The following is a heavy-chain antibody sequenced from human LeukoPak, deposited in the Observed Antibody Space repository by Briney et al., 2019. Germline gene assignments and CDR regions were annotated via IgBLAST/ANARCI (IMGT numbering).Heavy chain of an antibody. D-gene: IGHD5-12*01. V-gene: IGHV3-48*01. Sequence: GGSLRLSCAASGFTFSTYSMKWVRQAPGKGLEWVSYFSDSSAMYYADSVRGRFTISRENDKNSLFLQMNSLRAEDTAVYYCARDGGYSGYDADCWGQGTLVTVSS. CDR2: FSDSSAM. CDR3: ARDGGYSGYDADC. CDR1: GFTFSTYS. J-gene: IGHJ4*02.